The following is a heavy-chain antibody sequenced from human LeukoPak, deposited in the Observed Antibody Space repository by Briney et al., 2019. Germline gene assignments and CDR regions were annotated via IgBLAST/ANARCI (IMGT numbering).Heavy chain of an antibody. V-gene: IGHV3-33*01. J-gene: IGHJ4*02. Sequence: PGGSLRLSCAASGFTFSSYGMHWVRQAPGKGLEWVAVIWYDGSNKYYADSVKGRFTISRDNARNSLYLQMSSLRDEDTAVYYCARKDGGSPYWGQGTLVTVSS. CDR3: ARKDGGSPY. CDR1: GFTFSSYG. CDR2: IWYDGSNK. D-gene: IGHD3-10*01.